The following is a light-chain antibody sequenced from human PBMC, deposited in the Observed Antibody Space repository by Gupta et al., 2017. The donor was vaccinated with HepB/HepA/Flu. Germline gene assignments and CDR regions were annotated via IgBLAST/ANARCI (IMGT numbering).Light chain of an antibody. V-gene: IGKV2-30*01. CDR2: KVS. CDR1: QSLVDSDGKTY. J-gene: IGKJ1*01. Sequence: DVAMTQSPLSLPVTLGQPASISCRSSQSLVDSDGKTYLNWFQQRPGQAPRRLIYKVSNRDAGVPDIFSGSGLGKDVRLKISRGEAEDVGVYYCRQSSHWDLWTFGQGTKVEIK. CDR3: RQSSHWDLWT.